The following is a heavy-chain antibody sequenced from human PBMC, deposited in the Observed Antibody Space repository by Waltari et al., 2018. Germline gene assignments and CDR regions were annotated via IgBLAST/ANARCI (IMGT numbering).Heavy chain of an antibody. CDR3: ARDFRCDGYNCYFDY. J-gene: IGHJ4*02. CDR1: GYTFTSYG. Sequence: QVQLVQSGAEVKKPGASVKVSCKASGYTFTSYGISWVRQAPGQGLEWMGWISAYKGNTNYAQKLQGRVTMTTDTSTSTAYMELRSLRSDDTAVYYCARDFRCDGYNCYFDYWGQGTLVTVSS. V-gene: IGHV1-18*01. CDR2: ISAYKGNT. D-gene: IGHD5-12*01.